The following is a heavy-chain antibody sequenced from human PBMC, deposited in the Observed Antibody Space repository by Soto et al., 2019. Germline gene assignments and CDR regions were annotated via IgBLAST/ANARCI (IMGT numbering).Heavy chain of an antibody. CDR2: TSWDGNNK. J-gene: IGHJ6*02. Sequence: GGSLRLSCAASGFSFSGYAMHWVRQPPGKGLEWVAVTSWDGNNKYYADSVKGRFTISRDNSKNTLYLQMNSLRAEDMAVYYCAKVVVAAAVINYYYGMDVWGQGTTVTVSS. CDR3: AKVVVAAAVINYYYGMDV. V-gene: IGHV3-30*04. CDR1: GFSFSGYA. D-gene: IGHD2-2*01.